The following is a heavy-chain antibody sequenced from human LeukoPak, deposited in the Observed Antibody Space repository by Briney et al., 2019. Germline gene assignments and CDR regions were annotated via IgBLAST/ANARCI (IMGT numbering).Heavy chain of an antibody. J-gene: IGHJ5*02. CDR3: ARGWYSSSWDPFDP. CDR2: INHSGST. CDR1: GGSFSGYY. V-gene: IGHV4-34*01. Sequence: SETLSLTCAVYGGSFSGYYWSWIRQPPGKGLEWIGEINHSGSTNYNPSLKSRVTISVDTSKNQFSLKLSSVTAADTAVYYCARGWYSSSWDPFDPWGQGTLVTVSS. D-gene: IGHD6-13*01.